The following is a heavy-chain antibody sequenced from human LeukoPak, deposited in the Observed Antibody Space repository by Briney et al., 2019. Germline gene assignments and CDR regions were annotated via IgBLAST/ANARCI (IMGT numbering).Heavy chain of an antibody. CDR3: AKDIFGLWFASGMDV. Sequence: GRSLRLSCAASGFTFDDYAMHWVRQAPGKGLEWVSGISWNSGSIGYADSAKGRFTISRDNAKNSLYLQMNSLRAEDTALYYCAKDIFGLWFASGMDVWGQGTTVTVSS. J-gene: IGHJ6*02. D-gene: IGHD3-10*01. V-gene: IGHV3-9*01. CDR1: GFTFDDYA. CDR2: ISWNSGSI.